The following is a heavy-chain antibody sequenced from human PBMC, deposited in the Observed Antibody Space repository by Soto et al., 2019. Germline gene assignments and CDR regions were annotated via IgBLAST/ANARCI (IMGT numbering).Heavy chain of an antibody. D-gene: IGHD5-18*01. J-gene: IGHJ4*02. V-gene: IGHV1-69*13. CDR1: GGTFSSYA. CDR3: ARIPRYSFPTSDDLDS. CDR2: IIPIFGTA. Sequence: SVKVSCKASGGTFSSYAISWVRQAPGQGLEWMGGIIPIFGTANYAQKFQGRLTVTADCSTNTAYMELNSLTSDDTAVYYCARIPRYSFPTSDDLDSWGQGTLVTVSS.